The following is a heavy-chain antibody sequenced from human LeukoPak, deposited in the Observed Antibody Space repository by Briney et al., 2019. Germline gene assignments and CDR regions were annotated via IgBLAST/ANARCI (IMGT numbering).Heavy chain of an antibody. Sequence: PGGSLTLSWAASGFAFSSYNMNWARQAPGKGLEWVSYISTSSNYIYYADSLKGRFTVSRDNAKNSVYLQRNSLRAEDTAVYYCARDLSYMDVWGKGTTVTVSS. CDR3: ARDLSYMDV. CDR1: GFAFSSYN. J-gene: IGHJ6*03. V-gene: IGHV3-21*01. CDR2: ISTSSNYI.